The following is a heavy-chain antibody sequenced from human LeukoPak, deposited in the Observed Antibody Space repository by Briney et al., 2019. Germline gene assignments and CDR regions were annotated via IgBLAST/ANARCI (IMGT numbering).Heavy chain of an antibody. D-gene: IGHD5-12*01. CDR1: GGSFSGYY. V-gene: IGHV4-34*01. CDR2: INHSGST. CDR3: ARSSVATIDY. Sequence: PSETLSLTCAVYGGSFSGYYWSWIRQPPGKGLEWIGEINHSGSTNYNPSLKSRVTISVDTSKNQFSLKLSSVTAADTAVHYCARSSVATIDYWGQGTLVTVSS. J-gene: IGHJ4*02.